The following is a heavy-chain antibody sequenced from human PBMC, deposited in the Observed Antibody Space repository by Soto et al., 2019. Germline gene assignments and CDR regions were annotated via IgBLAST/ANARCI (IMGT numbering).Heavy chain of an antibody. D-gene: IGHD6-19*01. CDR1: GGPISSGGYY. J-gene: IGHJ4*02. CDR2: IYYSGST. V-gene: IGHV4-31*03. CDR3: GREENGYSSRGKDY. Sequence: TSETLSLTCTVSGGPISSGGYYWSWIRQHPGKGLEWIGYIYYSGSTYYNPSLKSRVTISVDTSKNQFSLKLSSVTAADTAVYYCGREENGYSSRGKDYWGQGTLVTVSS.